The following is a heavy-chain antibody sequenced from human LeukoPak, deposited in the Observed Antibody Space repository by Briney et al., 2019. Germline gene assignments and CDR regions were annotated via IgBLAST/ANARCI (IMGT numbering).Heavy chain of an antibody. J-gene: IGHJ3*01. D-gene: IGHD1-1*01. V-gene: IGHV4-59*11. CDR2: IYYSGRT. CDR1: GASISSHF. Sequence: SETLSLTCTVSGASISSHFWNWIRQSPGKGLEWIGYIYYSGRTNYNPSLKGRVTISVDTSKTQFSLKLYSVTAADTAVYYCARDPERGDGYGFDLWGQGKMVTVSS. CDR3: ARDPERGDGYGFDL.